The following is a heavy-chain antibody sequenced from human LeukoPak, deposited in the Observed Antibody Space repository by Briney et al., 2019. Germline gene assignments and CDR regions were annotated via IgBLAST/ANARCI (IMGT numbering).Heavy chain of an antibody. Sequence: ASVKVSCKASGYTFTGYYMHWVRQAPGQGLEWMGWINPNSGGTNYAQKFQGRVTMTRDTSISTAYMELSRLRSDDTAVYYCARGIFWSGYYYYFDYWGQGTLVTVSS. CDR3: ARGIFWSGYYYYFDY. J-gene: IGHJ4*02. CDR2: INPNSGGT. CDR1: GYTFTGYY. D-gene: IGHD3-3*01. V-gene: IGHV1-2*02.